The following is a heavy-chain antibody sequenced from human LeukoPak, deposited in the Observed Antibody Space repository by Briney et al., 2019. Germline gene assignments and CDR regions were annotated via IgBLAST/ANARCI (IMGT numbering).Heavy chain of an antibody. CDR2: IRGSGGST. V-gene: IGHV3-23*01. J-gene: IGHJ4*01. CDR3: AKHTYFQCSGYYPHPLSAY. D-gene: IGHD3-22*01. Sequence: GGSLRLSCAASGFTFSSYAMSWVRQAPGKGLEWVSAIRGSGGSTYYADSVKSRFTISRDNSKNTLYLQMNSLRAEDTAVYYCAKHTYFQCSGYYPHPLSAYWGQGTLVPVSS. CDR1: GFTFSSYA.